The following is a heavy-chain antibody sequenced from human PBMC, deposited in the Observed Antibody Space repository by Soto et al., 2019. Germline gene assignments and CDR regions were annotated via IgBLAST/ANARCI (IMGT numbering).Heavy chain of an antibody. CDR2: IYHSGST. Sequence: SETLSLTCAVSGYSISSGYYWGWIWQPPGKGLEWIGSIYHSGSTYYNPSLKSRVTISVDTSKNQFSLKLSSVTAADTAVYYCARDPPLRTYYYDSSGYNWGQGTLVT. CDR3: ARDPPLRTYYYDSSGYN. V-gene: IGHV4-38-2*02. D-gene: IGHD3-22*01. CDR1: GYSISSGYY. J-gene: IGHJ4*02.